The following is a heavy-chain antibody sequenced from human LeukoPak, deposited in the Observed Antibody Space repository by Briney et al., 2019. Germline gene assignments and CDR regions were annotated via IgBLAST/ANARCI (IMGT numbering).Heavy chain of an antibody. V-gene: IGHV3-74*01. CDR1: GFTFRNYW. CDR3: TSVIDILTGFYNPYFDY. D-gene: IGHD3-9*01. Sequence: GVSLRLSCAASGFTFRNYWMHWVRQAPGKGLVWVSHINSDGSSTDYADSVKGRFTISRDNAKNTLYLQMNSLRAEDTAVYFCTSVIDILTGFYNPYFDYWGQGTLVTVSS. CDR2: INSDGSST. J-gene: IGHJ4*02.